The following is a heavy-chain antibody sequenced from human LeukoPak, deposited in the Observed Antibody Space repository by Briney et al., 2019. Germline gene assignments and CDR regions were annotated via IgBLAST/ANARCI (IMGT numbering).Heavy chain of an antibody. CDR1: GFTFSSYE. CDR3: ARDQSGTTLDY. V-gene: IGHV3-48*03. D-gene: IGHD1-1*01. J-gene: IGHJ4*02. Sequence: PGGSLRLSCAASGFTFSSYEMNWVRQAPGKGLEWVSYISSSGSTIYYADSVKGRFTISRDNAKNSLYLQMNSLRAEDTAIYYCARDQSGTTLDYWGQGTLVTVSS. CDR2: ISSSGSTI.